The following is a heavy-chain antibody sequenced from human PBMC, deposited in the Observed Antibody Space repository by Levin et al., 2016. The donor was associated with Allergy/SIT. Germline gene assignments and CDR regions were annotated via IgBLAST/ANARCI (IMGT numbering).Heavy chain of an antibody. CDR2: INAGNGNT. V-gene: IGHV1-3*01. D-gene: IGHD1-1*01. J-gene: IGHJ6*03. Sequence: WVRQAPGQRLEWMGWINAGNGNTKYSQKFQGRVTITRDTSASTAYMELSSLRSEDTAVYYCARGLESYYYYMDVWGKGTTVTVSS. CDR3: ARGLESYYYYMDV.